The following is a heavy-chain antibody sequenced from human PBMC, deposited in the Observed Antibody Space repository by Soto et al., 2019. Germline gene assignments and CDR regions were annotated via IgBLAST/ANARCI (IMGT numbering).Heavy chain of an antibody. CDR1: GGSISSGDYY. J-gene: IGHJ6*02. V-gene: IGHV4-30-4*02. CDR3: ARGQGEAARLMGDYYYYYGLDV. Sequence: PSETLSLTCTVSGGSISSGDYYWSWIRQPPGKGLEWIGYIYYSGSTYYNPSLKSRVTISGDTSKNHFSLRLSSVTAADTAVYYCARGQGEAARLMGDYYYYYGLDVWGQGTTVTVSS. D-gene: IGHD6-6*01. CDR2: IYYSGST.